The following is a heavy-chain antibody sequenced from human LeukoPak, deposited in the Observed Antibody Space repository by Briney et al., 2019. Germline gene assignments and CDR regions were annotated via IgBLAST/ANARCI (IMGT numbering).Heavy chain of an antibody. CDR1: GYSISSGYY. CDR2: IYHSGST. J-gene: IGHJ3*02. Sequence: SETLSLTCAVSGYSISSGYYWGWIRQPPGKGLEWIGSIYHSGSTYYNPSLKSRVTISVDTSKNQFSLKLSSVTAADTAVYYCARLEDCSSTSCYPYAFDIWGHGTMVTVSS. CDR3: ARLEDCSSTSCYPYAFDI. D-gene: IGHD2-2*01. V-gene: IGHV4-38-2*01.